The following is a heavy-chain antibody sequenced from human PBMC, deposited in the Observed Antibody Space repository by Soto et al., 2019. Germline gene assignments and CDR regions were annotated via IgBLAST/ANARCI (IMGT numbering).Heavy chain of an antibody. V-gene: IGHV3-23*01. CDR3: AKGPTIFGMITNVWEYYYGMDV. J-gene: IGHJ6*02. Sequence: EVQLLESGGGLVQPGGSLRLSCAASGLTFSNYGMSWVRQVPGKGLEWVSGITGSGANTFYADSVKGRFTISRDNSKGSLYLQMYSLRTEDTAVYYSAKGPTIFGMITNVWEYYYGMDVWGQGTTVTVSS. D-gene: IGHD3-3*01. CDR1: GLTFSNYG. CDR2: ITGSGANT.